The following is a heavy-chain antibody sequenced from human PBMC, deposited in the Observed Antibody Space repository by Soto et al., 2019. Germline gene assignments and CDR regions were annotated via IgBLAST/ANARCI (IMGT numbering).Heavy chain of an antibody. V-gene: IGHV4-59*01. J-gene: IGHJ6*03. CDR1: GGSISSYY. Sequence: SETLSLACTVSGGSISSYYWSWIRQPPGKGLEWIGYIYYSGSTNYNPSLKSRVTISVDTSKNQFSLKLSSVTAADTAVYYCARGRRSERIIIFGVVIPPGYMDVWGKATTVTVSS. CDR2: IYYSGST. D-gene: IGHD3-3*01. CDR3: ARGRRSERIIIFGVVIPPGYMDV.